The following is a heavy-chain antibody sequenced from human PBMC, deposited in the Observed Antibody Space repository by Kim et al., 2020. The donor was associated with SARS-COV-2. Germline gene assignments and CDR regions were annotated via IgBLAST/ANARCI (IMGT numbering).Heavy chain of an antibody. J-gene: IGHJ4*02. D-gene: IGHD3-22*01. CDR3: ARERGHGDSSGYIDY. Sequence: SETLSLTCTVSGGSISSYYWSWIRQPPGKGLEWSGYIYYSGSTNDNPSLKSRVIISVDTSKNQFSLKLSSVTAADTAVYYCARERGHGDSSGYIDYWGQGALVTVSS. V-gene: IGHV4-59*01. CDR1: GGSISSYY. CDR2: IYYSGST.